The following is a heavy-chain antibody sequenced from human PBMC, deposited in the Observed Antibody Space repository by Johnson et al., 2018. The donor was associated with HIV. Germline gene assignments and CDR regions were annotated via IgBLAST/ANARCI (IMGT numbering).Heavy chain of an antibody. CDR1: GFTLTNYG. J-gene: IGHJ3*01. V-gene: IGHV3-30*18. D-gene: IGHD3-9*01. CDR3: AKDVLRSFDWLPDSFDV. Sequence: VQVLESGGGVVQPGRSLRLSCAVSGFTLTNYGIHWVRQAPDKGLAWVALISYDGSNTYYADSVKGRFTISRDNSKNTVYLQMNSLRAEDTAVYYCAKDVLRSFDWLPDSFDVWGQGTVVTVSS. CDR2: ISYDGSNT.